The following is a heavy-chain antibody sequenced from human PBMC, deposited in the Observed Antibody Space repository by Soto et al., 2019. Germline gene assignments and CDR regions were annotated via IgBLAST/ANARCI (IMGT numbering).Heavy chain of an antibody. CDR2: INHSGST. J-gene: IGHJ4*02. D-gene: IGHD6-19*01. V-gene: IGHV4-34*01. CDR3: ARGGGSGWYVDY. CDR1: GGSFSGYY. Sequence: SATLSLPCAFYGGSFSGYYWSWIRQPPGKGLEWIGEINHSGSTNYNPSLKSRVTISVDTSKNQFSLKLSSVTAADTAVYFCARGGGSGWYVDYWGQGTLVTSPQ.